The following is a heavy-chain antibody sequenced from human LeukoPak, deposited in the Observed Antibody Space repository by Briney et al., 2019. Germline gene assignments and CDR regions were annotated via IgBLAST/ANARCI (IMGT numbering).Heavy chain of an antibody. CDR1: GYTFTTYG. Sequence: ASVKVSCKTSGYTFTTYGIDWVRQAPGQRLEWMGWINTYNGHTEYAQKVWHRVTITTDTSTSTAYMELSSLRSEDTAVYYCAGAPGPKDAFDIWGQGTMVTVSS. V-gene: IGHV1-18*04. J-gene: IGHJ3*02. CDR2: INTYNGHT. CDR3: AGAPGPKDAFDI.